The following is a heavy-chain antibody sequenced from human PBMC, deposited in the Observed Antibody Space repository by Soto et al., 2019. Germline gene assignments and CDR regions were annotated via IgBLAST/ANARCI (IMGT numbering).Heavy chain of an antibody. CDR2: IRPDGNEQ. Sequence: VQLAESGGDLVQPGGSLRLSCAASGLPFNTYWMSWVRQTPGKGLEWVANIRPDGNEQHYGDSVKGRFIFSRDNAKSSVSLQMNNLRVDDTAVYYCVTSRGYSYEYWGQGTLVTVSS. CDR3: VTSRGYSYEY. V-gene: IGHV3-7*05. J-gene: IGHJ4*02. CDR1: GLPFNTYW. D-gene: IGHD5-18*01.